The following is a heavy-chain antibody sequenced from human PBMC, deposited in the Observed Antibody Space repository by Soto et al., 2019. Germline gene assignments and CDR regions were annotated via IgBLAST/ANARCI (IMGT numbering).Heavy chain of an antibody. Sequence: GSLRLSCAASGFTFSSYAMSWVRQAPGKGLEWVSAISGSGGSTYYADSVKGRFTISRDNSKNTLYLQMNSLRAEDTAVYYCAKGLYDSSGYYHPVDYWGQGTLVTVSS. CDR2: ISGSGGST. CDR1: GFTFSSYA. V-gene: IGHV3-23*01. CDR3: AKGLYDSSGYYHPVDY. D-gene: IGHD3-22*01. J-gene: IGHJ4*02.